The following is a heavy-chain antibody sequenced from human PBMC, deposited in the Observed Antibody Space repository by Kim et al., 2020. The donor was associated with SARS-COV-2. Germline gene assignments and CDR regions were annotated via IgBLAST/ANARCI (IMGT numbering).Heavy chain of an antibody. CDR1: GFTFSNYD. V-gene: IGHV3-23*01. D-gene: IGHD3-10*01. J-gene: IGHJ4*01. CDR2: ISGSGSLT. CDR3: AKVRGRYLSGGDFDY. Sequence: GGSLRLSCAASGFTFSNYDMTWVRQAPGKGLEWVSDISGSGSLTYYADSVKGRFIISRDSSKDTVFLQMNSLRADDTAVYFCAKVRGRYLSGGDFDYWG.